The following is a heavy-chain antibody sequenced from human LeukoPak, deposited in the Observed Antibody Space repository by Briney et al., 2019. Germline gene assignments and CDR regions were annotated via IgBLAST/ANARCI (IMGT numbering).Heavy chain of an antibody. CDR1: GFTFSSYA. CDR3: AKSPYDSSGYYMDY. Sequence: GSLRLSCAASGFTFSSYAMSWVRQAPGKGLEWVSAISGSGVSTYYADSVKGRFTISRDNSKNTLYLQMNSLRAEDTAVYYCAKSPYDSSGYYMDYWGQGTLVTVSS. CDR2: ISGSGVST. J-gene: IGHJ4*02. D-gene: IGHD3-22*01. V-gene: IGHV3-23*01.